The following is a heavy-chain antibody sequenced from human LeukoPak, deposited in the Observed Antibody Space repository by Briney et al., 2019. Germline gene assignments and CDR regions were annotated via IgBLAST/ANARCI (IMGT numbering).Heavy chain of an antibody. CDR3: ATVGAREIFDY. J-gene: IGHJ4*02. CDR1: GGSISSSSYY. Sequence: SETLSLTCTVSGGSISSSSYYWGWIRQPPGKGLEWIGSIYYSGSTYYNPSLKSRVTISVDTSKNQFSLKLSSVTAADTAVYYCATVGAREIFDYWGQGPWSPSPQ. CDR2: IYYSGST. D-gene: IGHD1-26*01. V-gene: IGHV4-39*07.